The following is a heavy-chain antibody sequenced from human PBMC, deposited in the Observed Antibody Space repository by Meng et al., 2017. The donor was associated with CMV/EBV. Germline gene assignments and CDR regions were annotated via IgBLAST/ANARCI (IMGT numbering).Heavy chain of an antibody. V-gene: IGHV4-38-2*02. CDR2: IYHSGST. Sequence: SETLSLTCTVSGYSISSGYYWGWIRQPPGKGLEWIGSIYHSGSTYYNPSLKSRVTISVDTSKNQFSLKLSSVTAADTAVYYCARELGVATINSYYFDYWGQGTLVTVSS. CDR1: GYSISSGYY. J-gene: IGHJ4*02. CDR3: ARELGVATINSYYFDY. D-gene: IGHD5-12*01.